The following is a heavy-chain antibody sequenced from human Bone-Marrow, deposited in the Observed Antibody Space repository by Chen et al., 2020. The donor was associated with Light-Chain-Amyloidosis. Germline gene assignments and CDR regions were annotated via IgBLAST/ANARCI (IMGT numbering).Heavy chain of an antibody. D-gene: IGHD3-16*01. Sequence: QVQLQESGPGLVRPSQTLSLTCTVSGASIGSGGYYWTWIRQHPGKGLEWIGYISYSGKVDYSPSLKSRVTMSVDTSKNHFSLTLNSVTAADTGVYFCARVVLSRYVAETYYFDPWGQGTLVTVSS. CDR1: GASIGSGGYY. V-gene: IGHV4-31*03. CDR3: ARVVLSRYVAETYYFDP. J-gene: IGHJ4*02. CDR2: ISYSGKV.